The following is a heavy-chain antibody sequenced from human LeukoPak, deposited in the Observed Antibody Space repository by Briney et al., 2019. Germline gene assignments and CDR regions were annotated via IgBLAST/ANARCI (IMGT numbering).Heavy chain of an antibody. CDR3: ARGPLSRWLHKNYFDY. CDR2: INHSGST. D-gene: IGHD5-24*01. J-gene: IGHJ4*02. Sequence: PSDTLSLTCGVWGRSLSGYYWRWTRHPPGKALEGCGEINHSGSTNYNPPLKSRVTISVDRSKNQFSLKLSSVTAADTAVYHCARGPLSRWLHKNYFDYWGQGTLVTVSS. V-gene: IGHV4-34*01. CDR1: GRSLSGYY.